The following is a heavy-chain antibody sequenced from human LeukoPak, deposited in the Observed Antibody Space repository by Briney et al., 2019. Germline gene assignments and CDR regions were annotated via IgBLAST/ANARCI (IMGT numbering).Heavy chain of an antibody. CDR1: GFTVSSNY. Sequence: PGGSLRLSCAASGFTVSSNYMSWVRQAPGKGLEWVSVIYSGGSTYYADSVKGRFTISRDNAKNSLYLQMNSLRAEDTAVYYCARDPTYDSSGYYSHFDYWGQGTLVTVSS. CDR2: IYSGGST. J-gene: IGHJ4*02. CDR3: ARDPTYDSSGYYSHFDY. D-gene: IGHD3-22*01. V-gene: IGHV3-53*01.